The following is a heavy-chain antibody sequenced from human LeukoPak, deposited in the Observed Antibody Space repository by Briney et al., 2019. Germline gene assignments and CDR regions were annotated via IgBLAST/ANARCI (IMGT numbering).Heavy chain of an antibody. V-gene: IGHV3-23*01. D-gene: IGHD5-18*01. CDR1: GFTFSSYA. J-gene: IGHJ3*02. CDR3: ARERIQLWLIEHAFDI. CDR2: ISGSGGST. Sequence: GGSLRLSCAASGFTFSSYAMSWVRQAPGKGLEWVSAISGSGGSTYYADSVKGRFTISRDNAKNSLYLQMNSLRAEDTAVYYCARERIQLWLIEHAFDIWGQGTTVTVSS.